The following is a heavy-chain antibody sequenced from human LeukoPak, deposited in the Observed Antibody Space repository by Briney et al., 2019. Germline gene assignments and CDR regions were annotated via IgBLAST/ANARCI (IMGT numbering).Heavy chain of an antibody. CDR3: ASSGWYLSSFN. D-gene: IGHD6-19*01. CDR2: IYYSGST. J-gene: IGHJ4*02. CDR1: GGSISSYY. V-gene: IGHV4-59*08. Sequence: ASETLSLTCTVSGGSISSYYWSWIRQPPGKGLEWIGYIYYSGSTNYNPSLKSRVTISVDTSKNQFSLKLSSVTAADTAVYYCASSGWYLSSFNWGQGTLVTVSS.